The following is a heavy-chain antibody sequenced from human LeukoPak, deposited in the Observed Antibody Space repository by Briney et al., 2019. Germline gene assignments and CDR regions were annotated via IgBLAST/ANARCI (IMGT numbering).Heavy chain of an antibody. V-gene: IGHV4-61*02. CDR3: VKDFTY. J-gene: IGHJ4*02. CDR2: IYSSGST. CDR1: GGSISSGSYY. Sequence: SQTLSLTCTVSGGSISSGSYYWSWIRQPAGKGLEWIGRIYSSGSTNYNPSLKSRVTISLDTSKNQFSLKLSSVTAADTAMYYCVKDFTYWGQGTLVTVSS.